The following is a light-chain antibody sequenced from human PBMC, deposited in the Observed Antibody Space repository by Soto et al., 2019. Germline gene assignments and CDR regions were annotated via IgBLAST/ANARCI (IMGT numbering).Light chain of an antibody. J-gene: IGKJ4*01. CDR1: QTIAYNF. CDR2: DAS. CDR3: QHYGESSST. Sequence: IVLTQSPGTLSVSPGEVATLSCGASQTIAYNFLAWYQQKPGLAPRLLVYDASKRATGIPDRFSGSGSGTDFTLNITTLEPEDFAVYYCQHYGESSSTFGGGTRVEI. V-gene: IGKV3D-20*01.